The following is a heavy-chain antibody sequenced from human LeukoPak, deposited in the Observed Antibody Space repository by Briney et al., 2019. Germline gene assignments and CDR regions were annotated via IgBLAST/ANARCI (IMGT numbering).Heavy chain of an antibody. D-gene: IGHD2-21*02. CDR2: LDPEDGET. CDR3: ATDVYCGGDCYPY. J-gene: IGHJ4*02. Sequence: ASVKVSCKVSGYTLTELSMHWVRQAPGKGLEWVGGLDPEDGETIYAQKFQGRVTMTEDTSTDTAYMALSSLRSEHTAVYYCATDVYCGGDCYPYWGQGTLVTVSS. CDR1: GYTLTELS. V-gene: IGHV1-24*01.